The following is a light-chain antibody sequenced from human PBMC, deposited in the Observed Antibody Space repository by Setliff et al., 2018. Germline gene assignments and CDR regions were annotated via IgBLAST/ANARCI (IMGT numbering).Light chain of an antibody. J-gene: IGLJ1*01. CDR1: SSDIGGYNY. Sequence: QSVLTQPASVSGSPGQSITISCTGPSSDIGGYNYVSWYQQYPGKAPQLIIYGASKRPSGVSDRFSGSKSGNTASLTISGLQAEDEADYYCNAYTSRSTYVFGSGTKVTVL. CDR3: NAYTSRSTYV. V-gene: IGLV2-14*03. CDR2: GAS.